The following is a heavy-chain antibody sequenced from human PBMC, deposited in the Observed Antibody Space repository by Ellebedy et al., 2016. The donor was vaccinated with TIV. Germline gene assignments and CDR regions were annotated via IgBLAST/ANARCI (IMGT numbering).Heavy chain of an antibody. CDR3: ARAHY. V-gene: IGHV3-74*01. Sequence: PGGSLRLSCAASGFTFSNYWVHWVRQAPGKGLVWVSRINNDGSSTNYADSVKGRFAISRDNAKNSLYLQMNNLRVEDTAVYYCARAHYWGQGTLVTVSS. J-gene: IGHJ4*02. D-gene: IGHD3-10*01. CDR2: INNDGSST. CDR1: GFTFSNYW.